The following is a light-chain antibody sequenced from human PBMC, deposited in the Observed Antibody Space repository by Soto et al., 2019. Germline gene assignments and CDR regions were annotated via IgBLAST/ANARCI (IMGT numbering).Light chain of an antibody. V-gene: IGLV2-14*03. Sequence: QSVLTQPASVSGSPGQSITISCTGTSSDVGGYNYVSWYQQHPGKAPKLMIYDVSSRPSGVSNRFSGSKSGNTASLTISGLQAEDEADYYRTSYTSSSTRGVFGGGTKLTVL. CDR3: TSYTSSSTRGV. CDR2: DVS. J-gene: IGLJ2*01. CDR1: SSDVGGYNY.